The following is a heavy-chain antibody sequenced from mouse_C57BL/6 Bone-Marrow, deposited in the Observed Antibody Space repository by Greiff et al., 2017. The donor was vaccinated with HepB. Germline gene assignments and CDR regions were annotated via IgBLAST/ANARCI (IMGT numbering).Heavy chain of an antibody. V-gene: IGHV1-74*01. Sequence: QVQLQQPGAELVKPGASVTVSCKASGYTFTSYWMHWVKQRPGQGLEWIGRIHPSNSDTNYNQKFKGKATLTGDKSSSTSYMQLSSLTSEDAAVYYCAIEGPTVVDYWGQGTTLTVSA. D-gene: IGHD1-1*01. J-gene: IGHJ2*01. CDR1: GYTFTSYW. CDR2: IHPSNSDT. CDR3: AIEGPTVVDY.